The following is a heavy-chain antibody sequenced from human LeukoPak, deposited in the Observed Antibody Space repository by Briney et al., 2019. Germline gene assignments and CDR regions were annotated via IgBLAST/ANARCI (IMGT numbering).Heavy chain of an antibody. CDR2: INSDGSST. D-gene: IGHD5-18*01. CDR3: AKDLGGKVDTAMVGYDY. CDR1: GFTFSSYW. V-gene: IGHV3-74*01. J-gene: IGHJ4*02. Sequence: GGSLRLSCAASGFTFSSYWMHWVRQAPGKGLVWVSRINSDGSSTSYADSVKGRFTISRDNAKNTLYLQMNSLRAEDTAVYYCAKDLGGKVDTAMVGYDYWGQGTLVTVSS.